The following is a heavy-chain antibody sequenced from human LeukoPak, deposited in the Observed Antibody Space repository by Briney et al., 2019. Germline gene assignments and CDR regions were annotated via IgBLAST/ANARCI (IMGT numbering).Heavy chain of an antibody. D-gene: IGHD5-18*01. CDR2: IIPIFGTA. Sequence: SVKVSCTASGGTFSSYAISWARQAPGQGLEWMGGIIPIFGTANYAQKFQGRVTITADESTSTAYMELSSLRSEDTAVYYCASPEGGYSYGYVYWGQGTLVTVSS. J-gene: IGHJ4*02. CDR3: ASPEGGYSYGYVY. CDR1: GGTFSSYA. V-gene: IGHV1-69*13.